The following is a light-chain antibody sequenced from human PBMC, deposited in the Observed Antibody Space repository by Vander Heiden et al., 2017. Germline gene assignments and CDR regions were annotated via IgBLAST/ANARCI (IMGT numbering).Light chain of an antibody. CDR1: QSVSRNY. CDR3: QQHDSSIT. Sequence: ESVLTQSPGTLTLSPGERATHSCRASQSVSRNYLACYQQKPGQAPRLLKFETSRSAAGIPDRFSGSGSGTDFPLTIRRLEPEDFAVYYCQQHDSSITLGGGTKVEIK. V-gene: IGKV3-20*01. J-gene: IGKJ4*01. CDR2: ETS.